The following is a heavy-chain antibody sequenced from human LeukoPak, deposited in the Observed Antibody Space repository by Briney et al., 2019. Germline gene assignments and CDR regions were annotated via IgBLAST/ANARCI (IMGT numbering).Heavy chain of an antibody. J-gene: IGHJ4*02. V-gene: IGHV3-23*01. CDR1: GFSFNNFP. CDR3: AKRQVPSALGSFDF. CDR2: ISARLDSS. D-gene: IGHD3-10*01. Sequence: GGSLGLSCEASGFSFNNFPMAWVRQVPGKGLEWVSSISARLDSSYYADSVKGRFTISRDDSKNTLYLQMNSLRAEDTAIYYCAKRQVPSALGSFDFWGQGTLVTVSS.